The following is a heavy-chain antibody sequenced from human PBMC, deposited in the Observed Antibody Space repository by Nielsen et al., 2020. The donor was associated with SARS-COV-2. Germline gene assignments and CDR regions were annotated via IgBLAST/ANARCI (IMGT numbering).Heavy chain of an antibody. J-gene: IGHJ4*02. V-gene: IGHV3-33*08. Sequence: GESLKISCVASGFTFSSYEMSWVRQAPGKGLEWVAVIWYDGSNKYYADSVKGRFTISRDNSKNTLYLQMNSLRAEDTAVYYCAREFALRDTAYFDYWGQGTLVTVSS. CDR2: IWYDGSNK. D-gene: IGHD5-18*01. CDR3: AREFALRDTAYFDY. CDR1: GFTFSSYE.